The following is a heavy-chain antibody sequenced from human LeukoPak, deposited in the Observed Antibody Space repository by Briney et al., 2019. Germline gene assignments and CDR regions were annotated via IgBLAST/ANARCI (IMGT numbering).Heavy chain of an antibody. CDR3: ARGPGYISGWYYFDY. Sequence: GGSLRLSCAASGFTVSSNYMSWVRQAPGKGLEWVSVIYGGGTTYYADSVKGRFTISRDNFKHTLFLQMNSLRAEYTAVYYCARGPGYISGWYYFDYWGQGTLVTVSS. V-gene: IGHV3-53*01. J-gene: IGHJ4*02. D-gene: IGHD6-13*01. CDR1: GFTVSSNY. CDR2: IYGGGTT.